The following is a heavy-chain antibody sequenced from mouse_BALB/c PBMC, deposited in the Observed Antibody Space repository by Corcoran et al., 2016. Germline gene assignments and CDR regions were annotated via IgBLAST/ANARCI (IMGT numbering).Heavy chain of an antibody. V-gene: IGHV1S34*01. Sequence: LVKTGASVKISCKASGSSFTGYYMHWVKQSHGKSLEWIGYISCYNGATSYNQKFKGKATYTVDTSSSTAYMQFNSLTSEDSAVYYCARWGLPYYYAMDYWGQGTSVTVSS. D-gene: IGHD3-1*01. CDR2: ISCYNGAT. J-gene: IGHJ4*01. CDR3: ARWGLPYYYAMDY. CDR1: GSSFTGYY.